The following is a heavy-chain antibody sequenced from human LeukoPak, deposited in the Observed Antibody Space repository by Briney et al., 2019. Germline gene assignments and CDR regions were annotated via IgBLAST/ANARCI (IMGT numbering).Heavy chain of an antibody. D-gene: IGHD6-13*01. CDR3: AKDHSYSSSWLPYYYMDV. CDR1: GFNFSTYT. Sequence: PGGSLRLSCAASGFNFSTYTMNWVRQAPGKGLEWVSSITSSGSTIFYADSVKGRFTVSRDNSKNTLYLQMNSLRAEDTAVYYCAKDHSYSSSWLPYYYMDVWGKGTTVTVSS. V-gene: IGHV3-23*01. CDR2: ITSSGSTI. J-gene: IGHJ6*03.